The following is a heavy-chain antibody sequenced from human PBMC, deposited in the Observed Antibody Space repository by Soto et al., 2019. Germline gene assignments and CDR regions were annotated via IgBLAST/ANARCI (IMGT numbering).Heavy chain of an antibody. CDR3: ARDTNYYDSSGFFFPSYYFDY. Sequence: SVKVSCKASGYTFTSYGISWVRQAPGQGLEWMGRIIPILGIANYAQKFQGRVTITADKSTSTAYMELSSLRSEDTAVYYCARDTNYYDSSGFFFPSYYFDYWGQGTLVTVSS. D-gene: IGHD3-22*01. V-gene: IGHV1-69*04. J-gene: IGHJ4*02. CDR2: IIPILGIA. CDR1: GYTFTSYG.